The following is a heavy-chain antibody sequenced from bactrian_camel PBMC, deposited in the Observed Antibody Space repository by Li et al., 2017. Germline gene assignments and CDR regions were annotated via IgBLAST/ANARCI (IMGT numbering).Heavy chain of an antibody. V-gene: IGHV3S9*01. CDR1: GNPIRSHC. CDR3: AAAGGWVRYFPCQYGY. J-gene: IGHJ4*01. Sequence: QVQLVESGGGSVQAGGSLRLSCLASGNPIRSHCLGWFRQVPGKEREGVASIDMDGRTTYLDSLKGQFTISKDNAKNTVYLQMNSLQPEDTAMYYCAAAGGWVRYFPCQYGYWGQGTQVTVS. D-gene: IGHD3*01. CDR2: IDMDGRT.